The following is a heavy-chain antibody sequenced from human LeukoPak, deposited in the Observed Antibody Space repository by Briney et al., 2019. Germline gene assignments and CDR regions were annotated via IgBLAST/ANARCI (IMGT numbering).Heavy chain of an antibody. CDR2: IKEDGRET. CDR1: EFTFSAYW. J-gene: IGHJ5*02. D-gene: IGHD1-26*01. Sequence: GGSLRLSCAASEFTFSAYWMSWVRQAPGRGLDGVAHIKEDGRETYYVGSVKGRFTISRDNAKNSLYLRVNSLRAEDTAVYYCARVTRNSGRHPSLFDNWGQGTLVIVSS. CDR3: ARVTRNSGRHPSLFDN. V-gene: IGHV3-7*01.